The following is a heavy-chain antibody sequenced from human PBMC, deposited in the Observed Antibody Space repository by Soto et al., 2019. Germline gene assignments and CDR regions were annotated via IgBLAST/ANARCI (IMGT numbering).Heavy chain of an antibody. Sequence: ASVKVSCKASGYTFTSYGISWVRQAPGQGLEWMGWISAYNGNTNYAQKLQGRVTMTTDTSTSTAYMELRSLRPDDTAVYYCARDSLSGYSYGYENWFDPWGQGTLVTVSS. V-gene: IGHV1-18*01. D-gene: IGHD5-18*01. CDR3: ARDSLSGYSYGYENWFDP. CDR2: ISAYNGNT. CDR1: GYTFTSYG. J-gene: IGHJ5*02.